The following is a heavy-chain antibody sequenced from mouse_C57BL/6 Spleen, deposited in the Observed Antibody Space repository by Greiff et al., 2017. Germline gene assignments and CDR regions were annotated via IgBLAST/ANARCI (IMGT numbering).Heavy chain of an antibody. CDR2: IYPRSGNT. CDR1: GYTFTSYG. J-gene: IGHJ3*01. D-gene: IGHD3-3*01. CDR3: AWVGQAY. V-gene: IGHV1-81*01. Sequence: QVQLQQSGAELARPGASVKLSCKASGYTFTSYGISWVKQRTGQGLEWIGEIYPRSGNTYYNEKFKGKATLTADKSSSTAYMELRSLTSEDSAVYFCAWVGQAYWGQGTLVTVSA.